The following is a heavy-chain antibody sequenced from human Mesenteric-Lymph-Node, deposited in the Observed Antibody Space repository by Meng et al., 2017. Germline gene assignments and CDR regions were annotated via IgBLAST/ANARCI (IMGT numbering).Heavy chain of an antibody. CDR2: IDPNSGVT. V-gene: IGHV1-2*06. Sequence: VRSAAKLKNPVAPATVPSTPSGYTVTAYYIHCGRQAHGQGLACMGRIDPNSGVTEYAQKFQGRVTVTGDTSISTAYMELSSLRSEDTAVYYCARDPAYCGGDCYSSWGQGTLVTVSS. CDR3: ARDPAYCGGDCYSS. D-gene: IGHD2-21*02. J-gene: IGHJ5*02. CDR1: GYTVTAYY.